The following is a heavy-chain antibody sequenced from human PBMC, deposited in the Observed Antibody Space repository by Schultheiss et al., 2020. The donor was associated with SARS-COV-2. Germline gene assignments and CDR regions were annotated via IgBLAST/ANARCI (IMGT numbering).Heavy chain of an antibody. J-gene: IGHJ4*02. Sequence: SETLSLTCTVSGGSISSGGYYWSWIRQPPGKGLEWIGYIYYSGSTNYNPSLKSRVTISVDTSKNQFSLKLSSVTAADTAVYYCARGLWAAAGGFDYWGQGTLVTVSS. V-gene: IGHV4-61*08. CDR3: ARGLWAAAGGFDY. CDR2: IYYSGST. CDR1: GGSISSGGYY. D-gene: IGHD6-13*01.